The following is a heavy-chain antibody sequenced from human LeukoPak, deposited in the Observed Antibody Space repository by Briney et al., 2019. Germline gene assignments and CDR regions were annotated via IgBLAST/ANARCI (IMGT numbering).Heavy chain of an antibody. Sequence: GGSLRLSCAASGFTFSSYGMHWVRQAPGKGLEWVAVIWYDGSNKYYADSVKGRFTISRDNSKNTLYLQMNSLRAEDTAVYYCARELLVYHYYMDVWGKGTTVTVSS. CDR2: IWYDGSNK. J-gene: IGHJ6*03. CDR1: GFTFSSYG. D-gene: IGHD2-15*01. V-gene: IGHV3-33*01. CDR3: ARELLVYHYYMDV.